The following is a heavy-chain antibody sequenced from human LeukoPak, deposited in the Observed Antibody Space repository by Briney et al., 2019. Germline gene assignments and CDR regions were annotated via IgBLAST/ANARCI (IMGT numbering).Heavy chain of an antibody. CDR2: INPNSGGT. D-gene: IGHD1-26*01. Sequence: ASVKVSCKASGYTFTGYDMHWVRQAPGQGLEWTGRINPNSGGTNYAQKFQGRVTMTRDTSISTAYMELSRLRSDDTAVYYCARLNTSGSRRGNWFDPWGQGTLVTVSS. CDR1: GYTFTGYD. V-gene: IGHV1-2*06. J-gene: IGHJ5*01. CDR3: ARLNTSGSRRGNWFDP.